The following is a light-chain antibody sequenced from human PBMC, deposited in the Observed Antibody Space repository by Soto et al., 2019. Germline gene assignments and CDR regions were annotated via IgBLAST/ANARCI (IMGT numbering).Light chain of an antibody. CDR3: SSYTSSSPVV. V-gene: IGLV2-14*01. CDR1: SSDVGGYNY. CDR2: DVS. J-gene: IGLJ2*01. Sequence: QSALTQPASVSGSPGQSITISCTGTSSDVGGYNYVSWYQQHPGKAPKLIIYDVSNRPSGVSNRFSGSKSGNTASLTISGLQAEDEADYYCSSYTSSSPVVVGGGTKLTVL.